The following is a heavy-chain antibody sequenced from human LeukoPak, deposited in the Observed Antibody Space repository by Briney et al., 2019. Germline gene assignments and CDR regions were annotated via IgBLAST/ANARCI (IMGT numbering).Heavy chain of an antibody. V-gene: IGHV4-30-2*01. Sequence: SETLSLTCTVSGGSISSGGYYWSWIRQPPGKGLEWIGYIYHSGSTYYNPSLKSRVTISVDRSKNQFSLKLSSVTAADTAVYYCARTEFSSGYLDAFDIWGQGTMVTVSS. CDR1: GGSISSGGYY. D-gene: IGHD3-22*01. CDR3: ARTEFSSGYLDAFDI. CDR2: IYHSGST. J-gene: IGHJ3*02.